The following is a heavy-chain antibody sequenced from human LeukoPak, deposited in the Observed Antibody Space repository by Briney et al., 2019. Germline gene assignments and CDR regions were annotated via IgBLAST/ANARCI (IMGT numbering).Heavy chain of an antibody. CDR3: ARERPPTDYGDYSGWLDY. D-gene: IGHD4-17*01. Sequence: SVKVSCKASGGTFTSYAVSWVRQAPGQGLEWMGRIIPILGIANYAQKFQGRVTITADKSTSTAYMELSSLRSEDTAVYYCARERPPTDYGDYSGWLDYWGQGTLVTVSS. CDR1: GGTFTSYA. V-gene: IGHV1-69*04. J-gene: IGHJ4*02. CDR2: IIPILGIA.